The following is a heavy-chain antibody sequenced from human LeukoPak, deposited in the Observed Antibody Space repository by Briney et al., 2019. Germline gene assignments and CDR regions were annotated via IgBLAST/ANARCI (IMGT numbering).Heavy chain of an antibody. CDR1: GFTFGSFA. Sequence: PGGSLRLSCAASGFTFGSFAMHWVRQAPGKGLEWVAVISYDDGNYKYYADSVKGRFTISRDNSKNALYLQMSSLRVEDTAVYYCARDARPVYYDSSGLFDYWGQGTLVTVSS. J-gene: IGHJ4*02. CDR2: ISYDDGNYK. CDR3: ARDARPVYYDSSGLFDY. V-gene: IGHV3-30-3*01. D-gene: IGHD3-22*01.